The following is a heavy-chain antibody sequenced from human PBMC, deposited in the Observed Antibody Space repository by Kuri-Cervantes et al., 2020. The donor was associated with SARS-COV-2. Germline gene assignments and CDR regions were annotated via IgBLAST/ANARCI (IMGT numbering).Heavy chain of an antibody. D-gene: IGHD3-3*01. CDR2: IIPIFGTA. V-gene: IGHV1-69*13. CDR3: ARDQEVLRFLDGYYYYGMDV. Sequence: SVKVSCKASGGTFSSYAISWVRQAPGQGLEWMGGIIPIFGTANYAQKFQGRVTITADESTSTAYMELRSLRSDDTAVYYCARDQEVLRFLDGYYYYGMDVWGQGTTVTVSS. J-gene: IGHJ6*02. CDR1: GGTFSSYA.